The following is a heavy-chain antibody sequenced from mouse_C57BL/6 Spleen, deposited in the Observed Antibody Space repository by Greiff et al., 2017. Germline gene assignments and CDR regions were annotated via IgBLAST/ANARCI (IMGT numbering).Heavy chain of an antibody. CDR1: GYAFSSSW. D-gene: IGHD1-1*01. V-gene: IGHV1-82*01. CDR3: ARDLYYYGSPYYFDY. Sequence: QVQLQQSGPELVKPGASVKISCKASGYAFSSSWMNWVKQRPGKGLEWIGRIYPGDGDTNYNGKFKGKATLTADKSSSTAYMQLSSLTSEDSAVYFCARDLYYYGSPYYFDYWGQGTTLTVSS. CDR2: IYPGDGDT. J-gene: IGHJ2*01.